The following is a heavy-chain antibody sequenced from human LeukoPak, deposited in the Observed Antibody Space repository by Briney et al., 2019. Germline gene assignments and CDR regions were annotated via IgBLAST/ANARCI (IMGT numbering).Heavy chain of an antibody. V-gene: IGHV3-20*04. CDR3: ARAPHPYCSGGNCIYFDY. D-gene: IGHD2-15*01. CDR2: INWNGGST. CDR1: GFTFDDYC. J-gene: IGHJ4*02. Sequence: PGGSLRLSCAASGFTFDDYCMSWARQAPGKGLEWVSGINWNGGSTGYADSVKGRFTISRDNAKNSLYLQMNSLRAEDTAVYYCARAPHPYCSGGNCIYFDYWGQGTLVTVSS.